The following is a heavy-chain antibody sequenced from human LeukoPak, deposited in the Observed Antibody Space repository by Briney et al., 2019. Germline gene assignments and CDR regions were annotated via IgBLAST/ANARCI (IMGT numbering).Heavy chain of an antibody. CDR2: ISYDGSNK. CDR1: GFTFSSYA. CDR3: ARLLGSYYIGRDFDY. Sequence: GGSLRLSRAASGFTFSSYAMHWVRQAPGKGLEWVAVISYDGSNKYYADSVKGRFTISRDNSKNTLYLQMNSLRAEDTAVYYCARLLGSYYIGRDFDYWGQGTLVTVSS. V-gene: IGHV3-30*04. D-gene: IGHD1-26*01. J-gene: IGHJ4*02.